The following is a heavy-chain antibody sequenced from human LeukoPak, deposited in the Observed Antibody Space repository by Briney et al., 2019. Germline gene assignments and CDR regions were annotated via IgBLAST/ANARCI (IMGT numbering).Heavy chain of an antibody. Sequence: PSETLSLTCTVSGFSISSDIYYWSWIRQPAGKGLEWIGRIYTSESTNYNPSLKSRVTISVDTSKNQFYLKLSSVTAADTTVYYCTISDLRGRLLACRIWGKATMATVSS. D-gene: IGHD3-3*01. V-gene: IGHV4-61*02. J-gene: IGHJ3*02. CDR3: TISDLRGRLLACRI. CDR2: IYTSEST. CDR1: GFSISSDIYY.